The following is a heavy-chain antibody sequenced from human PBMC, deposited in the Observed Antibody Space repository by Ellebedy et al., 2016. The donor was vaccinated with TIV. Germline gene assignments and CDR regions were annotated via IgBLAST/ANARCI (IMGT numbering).Heavy chain of an antibody. V-gene: IGHV4-59*01. CDR2: IFFDGDT. D-gene: IGHD3-3*01. CDR1: GASISRYS. CDR3: ARFDYDVEGYYGLDV. J-gene: IGHJ6*02. Sequence: SETLSLTXAVSGASISRYSWTWIRQPPGKGLEWIGHIFFDGDTKYNPYLESRVTMSVDTSKNQFSLNLRSVTAADRAVYYCARFDYDVEGYYGLDVWGQGTTVIVSS.